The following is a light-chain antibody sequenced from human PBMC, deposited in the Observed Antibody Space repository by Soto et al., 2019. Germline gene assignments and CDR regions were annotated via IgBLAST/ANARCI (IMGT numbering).Light chain of an antibody. CDR1: QSISSN. CDR2: GAS. CDR3: QQYNNSPFT. J-gene: IGKJ3*01. Sequence: EIVLTQSPATLSVSPGERATLSCRASQSISSNLAWYQQKPGQAPRLLIYGASTRATGIPATFSGSGSGTEFTLTISILQSEYFAVYYCQQYNNSPFTFGPGTKVDIK. V-gene: IGKV3-15*01.